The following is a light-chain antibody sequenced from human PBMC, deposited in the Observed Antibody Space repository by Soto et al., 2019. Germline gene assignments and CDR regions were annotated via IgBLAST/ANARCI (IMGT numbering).Light chain of an antibody. Sequence: DIQMTQSPSTLSASLRDTVSITCRASQSVSNWLAWYQHKPGIAPNLLIYDASTLESGVPSRFRRSGSGTEFTLTISSLQPDEFATYYCQQYKTYPWTFGQGTKVDIK. J-gene: IGKJ1*01. CDR1: QSVSNW. CDR3: QQYKTYPWT. V-gene: IGKV1-5*01. CDR2: DAS.